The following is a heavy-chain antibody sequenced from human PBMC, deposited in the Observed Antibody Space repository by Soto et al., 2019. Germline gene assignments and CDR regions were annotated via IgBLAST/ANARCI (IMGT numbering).Heavy chain of an antibody. D-gene: IGHD6-13*01. CDR3: AREVEHQLAYNWYEP. CDR2: TYYRSKWYN. CDR1: GDSVSSNSAA. V-gene: IGHV6-1*01. Sequence: PSQTLSLTCAISGDSVSSNSAAWTWIRQSPSRGLEFLGRTYYRSKWYNDYAISVKSRITINPDTSKNQFSLQLNSVTPEDTAVYYWAREVEHQLAYNWYEPWGQGTLVTVSS. J-gene: IGHJ5*02.